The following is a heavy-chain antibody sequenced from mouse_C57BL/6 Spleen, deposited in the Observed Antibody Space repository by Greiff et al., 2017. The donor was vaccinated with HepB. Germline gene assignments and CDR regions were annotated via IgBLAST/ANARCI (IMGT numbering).Heavy chain of an antibody. D-gene: IGHD2-4*01. V-gene: IGHV1-18*01. J-gene: IGHJ3*01. CDR3: ARGDDYDVFAY. Sequence: EVQLQQSGPELVKPGASVKIPCKASGYTFTDYNMDWVKQSHGKSLEWIGDINPNNGGTIYNQKFKGKATLTVDKSSSTAYMELRSLTSEDTAVYYCARGDDYDVFAYWGQGTLVTVSA. CDR1: GYTFTDYN. CDR2: INPNNGGT.